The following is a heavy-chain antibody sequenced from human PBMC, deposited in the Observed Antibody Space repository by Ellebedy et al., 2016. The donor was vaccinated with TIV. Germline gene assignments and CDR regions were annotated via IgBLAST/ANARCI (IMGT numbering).Heavy chain of an antibody. CDR2: ISNNADNT. D-gene: IGHD6-19*01. J-gene: IGHJ4*02. CDR3: ARAPPGSGPDY. CDR1: GFIFSNYA. Sequence: GESLKISXAASGFIFSNYAMSWVRQAPGKGLEWVSAISNNADNTPYADSVKGRFTISRDQSKNTLYLQLNSLRPEDTAVYYCARAPPGSGPDYWGQGTLVTVSS. V-gene: IGHV3-23*01.